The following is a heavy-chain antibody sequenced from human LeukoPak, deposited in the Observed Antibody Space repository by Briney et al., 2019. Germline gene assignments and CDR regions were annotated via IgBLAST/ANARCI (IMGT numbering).Heavy chain of an antibody. CDR3: ARSDAGGSYYYYGMDV. J-gene: IGHJ6*02. Sequence: HGESLKISCKGSGYSFTSYWIGWVRQMPGKGLEWMGIIYPGDSDTRYSPSFQGQVTISADKSISTAYLQWSSLKASDTAMYYCARSDAGGSYYYYGMDVWGQGTTVTVSS. V-gene: IGHV5-51*01. CDR1: GYSFTSYW. CDR2: IYPGDSDT. D-gene: IGHD2-2*01.